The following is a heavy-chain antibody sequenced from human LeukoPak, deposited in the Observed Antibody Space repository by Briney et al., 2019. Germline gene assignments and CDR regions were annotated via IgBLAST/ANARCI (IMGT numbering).Heavy chain of an antibody. D-gene: IGHD5-24*01. V-gene: IGHV3-23*01. CDR1: GFTFSSYA. Sequence: GGSLRLSCAASGFTFSSYAMSWVRQAPGKGLEWVSAISGSGGNTYYADSVKGRFTISRDNSKNTLYLQMNSLRAEDTAVYYCAKVEMATIKPYYFDYWGQGTLVTVSS. CDR2: ISGSGGNT. CDR3: AKVEMATIKPYYFDY. J-gene: IGHJ4*02.